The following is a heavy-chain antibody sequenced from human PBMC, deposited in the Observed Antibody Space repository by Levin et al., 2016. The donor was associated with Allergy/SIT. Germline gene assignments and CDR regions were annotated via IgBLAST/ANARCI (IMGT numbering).Heavy chain of an antibody. V-gene: IGHV3-23*01. D-gene: IGHD6-13*01. CDR2: ISGSGGST. J-gene: IGHJ6*02. Sequence: ETLSLTCAASGFTFSSYAMSWVRQAPGKGLEWVSAISGSGGSTYYADSVKGRFTISRDNSKNTLYLQMNSLRAEDTAVYYCAKDCRPFNSSSWYVWSYYYYYGMDVWGQGTTVTVSS. CDR1: GFTFSSYA. CDR3: AKDCRPFNSSSWYVWSYYYYYGMDV.